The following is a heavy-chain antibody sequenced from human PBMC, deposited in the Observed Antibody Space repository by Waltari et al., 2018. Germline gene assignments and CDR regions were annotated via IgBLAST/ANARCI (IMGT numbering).Heavy chain of an antibody. CDR3: ARDLTTIFGVAGPGWFDP. CDR2: IYYSGST. J-gene: IGHJ5*02. CDR1: GGSISSGGYY. V-gene: IGHV4-31*03. D-gene: IGHD3-3*01. Sequence: QVQLQESGQGLVKPSQTLSLTCTVSGGSISSGGYYWSWIGQPPGKGLEWIGYIYYSGSTYYNPSLKSRVTISVDTSKNQFSLKLSSVTAADTAVYYCARDLTTIFGVAGPGWFDPWGQGTLVTVSS.